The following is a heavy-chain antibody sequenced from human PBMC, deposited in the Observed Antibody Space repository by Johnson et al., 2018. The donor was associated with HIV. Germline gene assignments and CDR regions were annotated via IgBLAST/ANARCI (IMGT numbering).Heavy chain of an antibody. Sequence: QMLLVESGGGLVQPGGSLRLSCAASDFTFSNYAMHWVRQAPGKGLEWVALISYDGRSKYYADSVRGRLTISRDNSKNTVYLQMNSLRIEDTAVYYCAREGGTFYDSSGSLAFDIWGRGTAVDVSS. V-gene: IGHV3-30*01. D-gene: IGHD3-22*01. J-gene: IGHJ3*02. CDR1: DFTFSNYA. CDR2: ISYDGRSK. CDR3: AREGGTFYDSSGSLAFDI.